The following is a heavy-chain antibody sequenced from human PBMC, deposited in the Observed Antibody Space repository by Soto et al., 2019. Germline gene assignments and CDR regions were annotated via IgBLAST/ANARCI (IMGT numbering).Heavy chain of an antibody. CDR2: VSAYNGER. CDR1: GYTFTNYG. V-gene: IGHV1-18*01. J-gene: IGHJ4*01. CDR3: SRGTSIPASGDY. Sequence: QVQLVQSGAEVKKPGASVKVSCKASGYTFTNYGINWVRQAPGQGLEWLGWVSAYNGERRYAQRVQARVSMTTDTSTTTAYMELRSLRSDDTAVYYFSRGTSIPASGDYWGQGTLVTVSS. D-gene: IGHD6-6*01.